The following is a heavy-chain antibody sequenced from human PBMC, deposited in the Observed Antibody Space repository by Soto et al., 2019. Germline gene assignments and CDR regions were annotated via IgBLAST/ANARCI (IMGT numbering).Heavy chain of an antibody. V-gene: IGHV3-74*01. CDR1: GFTFSSYW. D-gene: IGHD3-22*01. Sequence: EVQLVESGGGLVQPGGSLRLSCAASGFTFSSYWMHWVRQAPGKGLVWVSRINSDGSSTSYADSVKGRFTISRDNAKNTLYLQMNSLRAEDTAVYYCARVPLRYYYDSSGHNWFDPWGQGTLVTVS. J-gene: IGHJ5*02. CDR3: ARVPLRYYYDSSGHNWFDP. CDR2: INSDGSST.